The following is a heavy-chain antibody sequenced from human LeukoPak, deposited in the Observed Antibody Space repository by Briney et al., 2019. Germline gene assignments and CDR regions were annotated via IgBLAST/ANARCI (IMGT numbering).Heavy chain of an antibody. CDR1: GYTFTSYA. J-gene: IGHJ4*02. Sequence: ASVKVSCKASGYTFTSYAMNWVRQAPGQGLEWMGWINTNTGNPTYAQGFTGRFVFSLDTSVSTAYLQISSLKAEDTAVYYCARDIRHYYDSSGPWNWGQGTLVTVSS. CDR3: ARDIRHYYDSSGPWN. CDR2: INTNTGNP. D-gene: IGHD3-22*01. V-gene: IGHV7-4-1*02.